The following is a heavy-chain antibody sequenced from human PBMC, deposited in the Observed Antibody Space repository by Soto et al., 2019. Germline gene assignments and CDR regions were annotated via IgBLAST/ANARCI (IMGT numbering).Heavy chain of an antibody. CDR1: GYSISSGYY. J-gene: IGHJ4*02. V-gene: IGHV4-38-2*01. CDR3: ARCYYDSSGYYYTQDY. D-gene: IGHD3-22*01. Sequence: KTSETLSLTCAVSGYSISSGYYWGWIRQPPGKGLEWIGSIYHSGSTYYNPSLKSRVTISVDTSKNQFSLKLSSVTAADTAVYYCARCYYDSSGYYYTQDYWGQGTLVTVSS. CDR2: IYHSGST.